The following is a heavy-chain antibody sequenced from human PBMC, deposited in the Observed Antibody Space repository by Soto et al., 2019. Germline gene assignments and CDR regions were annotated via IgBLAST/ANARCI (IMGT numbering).Heavy chain of an antibody. CDR2: ISAGNGNT. CDR1: GYTFTSYA. Sequence: ASVKVSCKASGYTFTSYAMHWVRQAPGQRLEWMGWISAGNGNTIYSQKFQGRVTSTRDTSASTAYMELSSLRSEDTAVYYCARSWNDFWSGYHTGRNFDYWGQGTLVTVSS. D-gene: IGHD3-3*01. J-gene: IGHJ4*02. CDR3: ARSWNDFWSGYHTGRNFDY. V-gene: IGHV1-3*01.